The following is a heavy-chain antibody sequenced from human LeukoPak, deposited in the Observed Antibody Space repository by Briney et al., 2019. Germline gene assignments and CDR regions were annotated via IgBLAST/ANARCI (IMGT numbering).Heavy chain of an antibody. V-gene: IGHV4-39*07. CDR1: GDPISSSSYY. CDR3: ARDQMVRGVNNWFDP. Sequence: SETLSLTCTVSGDPISSSSYYCGWIRQPPGKGLEWIGSIYYSGSTYYNPSLKSRVTISVDTSKNQFSLKLSSVTAADTAVYYCARDQMVRGVNNWFDPWGQGTLVTVSS. J-gene: IGHJ5*02. CDR2: IYYSGST. D-gene: IGHD3-10*01.